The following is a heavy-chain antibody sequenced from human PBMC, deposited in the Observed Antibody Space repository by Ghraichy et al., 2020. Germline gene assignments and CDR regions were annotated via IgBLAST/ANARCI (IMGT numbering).Heavy chain of an antibody. CDR2: IIPILGIA. CDR1: GGTFSSYT. Sequence: SVKVSCKASGGTFSSYTISWVRQAPGQGLEWMGRIIPILGIANYAQKFQGRVTITADKSTSTAYMELSSLRSEDTAVYYCARQSGSGRKHLDYWGQGTLVTVSS. D-gene: IGHD3-10*01. V-gene: IGHV1-69*02. J-gene: IGHJ4*02. CDR3: ARQSGSGRKHLDY.